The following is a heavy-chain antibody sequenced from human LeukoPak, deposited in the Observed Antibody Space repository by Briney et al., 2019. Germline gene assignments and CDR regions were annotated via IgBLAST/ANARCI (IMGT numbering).Heavy chain of an antibody. J-gene: IGHJ5*02. CDR1: GGSISSYY. CDR3: ARQYQLLGWFDP. D-gene: IGHD2-2*01. V-gene: IGHV4-59*01. CDR2: IYHSGST. Sequence: DPSETLSLTCTVSGGSISSYYWSWIRQPPGQGLESIGYIYHSGSTNYNPSLKSRVTISVDTSKNQFSLKLSSVTAADTAVYYCARQYQLLGWFDPWGQGTLVTVSS.